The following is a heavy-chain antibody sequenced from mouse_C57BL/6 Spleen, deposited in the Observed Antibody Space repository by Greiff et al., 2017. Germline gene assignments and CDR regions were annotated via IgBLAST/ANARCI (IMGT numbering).Heavy chain of an antibody. CDR2: IRSKSNNYAT. CDR1: GFSFNTYA. CDR3: VRHGTGLDY. J-gene: IGHJ2*01. D-gene: IGHD4-1*01. V-gene: IGHV10-1*01. Sequence: EVQVVESGGGLVQPKGSLKLSCAASGFSFNTYAMNWVRQAPGKGLEWVARIRSKSNNYATYYADSVKDRFTISRDDSESMLYLQMNNLKTEDTAMYYCVRHGTGLDYWGQGTTLTVSS.